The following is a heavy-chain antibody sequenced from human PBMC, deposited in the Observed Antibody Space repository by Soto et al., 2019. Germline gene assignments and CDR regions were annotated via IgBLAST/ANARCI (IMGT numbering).Heavy chain of an antibody. CDR1: GDSISDYFY. D-gene: IGHD2-15*01. Sequence: TSETLSLTCTVSGDSISDYFYWGWIRQPAGKGLEWIGRIYTDGTTKYNPSLKSRVTLSLDKSKNQFSLRPSSVTAADTAVYYFAREVRGGFTGIFDQWGRGSRVTVSS. CDR2: IYTDGTT. V-gene: IGHV4-4*07. CDR3: AREVRGGFTGIFDQ. J-gene: IGHJ4*02.